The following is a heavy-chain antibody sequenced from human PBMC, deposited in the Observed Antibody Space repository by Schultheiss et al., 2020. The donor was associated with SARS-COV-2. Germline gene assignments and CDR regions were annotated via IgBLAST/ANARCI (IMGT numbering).Heavy chain of an antibody. CDR3: ARGWDYGGNSGEDY. D-gene: IGHD4-23*01. J-gene: IGHJ4*02. V-gene: IGHV4-39*07. CDR1: GGSISSSSYY. CDR2: IYYSGST. Sequence: SETLSLTCTVSGGSISSSSYYWGWIRQPPGKGLEWIGYIYYSGSTFYNPSLKSLVTMSVDTSKNQFSLKLSSVTAADTAVYYCARGWDYGGNSGEDYWGQGTLVTVSS.